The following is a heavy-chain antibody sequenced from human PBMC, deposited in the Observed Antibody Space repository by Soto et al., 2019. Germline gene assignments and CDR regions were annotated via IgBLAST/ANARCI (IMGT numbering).Heavy chain of an antibody. V-gene: IGHV1-18*04. CDR1: GYTFSTFG. J-gene: IGHJ5*01. Sequence: ASVKVSCKSSGYTFSTFGIIWVRQAPGQGLEWMGWISAYNGDTNYAQKFQGRVSLSTDTSTSTAYMEVRSLRSDDTAMYYCARSFFSRIPRVNGNPKDYWFDPWGQGTPVTVSS. D-gene: IGHD1-1*01. CDR2: ISAYNGDT. CDR3: ARSFFSRIPRVNGNPKDYWFDP.